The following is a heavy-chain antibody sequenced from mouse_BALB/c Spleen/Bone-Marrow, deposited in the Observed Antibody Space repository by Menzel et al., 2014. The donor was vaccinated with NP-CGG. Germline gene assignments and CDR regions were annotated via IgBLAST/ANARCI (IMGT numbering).Heavy chain of an antibody. Sequence: VQLQQSGGGLVQPGSSLRLSCATSGFTFSDFYMEWVRQPPGKGLEWIAASRNKANDYITEYSASVKGRFIVSRDTSQSILYLQMNALRAEDTAIYYCARGNYGSPFAYWGQGTLVTVSA. J-gene: IGHJ3*01. CDR3: ARGNYGSPFAY. CDR1: GFTFSDFY. D-gene: IGHD1-1*01. CDR2: SRNKANDYIT. V-gene: IGHV7-1*02.